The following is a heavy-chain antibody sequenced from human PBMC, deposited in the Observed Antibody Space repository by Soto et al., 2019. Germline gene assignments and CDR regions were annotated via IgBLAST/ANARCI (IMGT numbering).Heavy chain of an antibody. CDR3: ARVLAVAGTAYFDY. J-gene: IGHJ4*02. CDR1: GGSISSGGYY. CDR2: IHYSGST. V-gene: IGHV4-31*03. Sequence: SETLSLTCTVSGGSISSGGYYWSWIRQHPGKGLEWIGYIHYSGSTYYNPSLKNRVTISVDTSKNQFSLKLSSVTAADTAVYYCARVLAVAGTAYFDYWGQGTLVTVSS. D-gene: IGHD6-19*01.